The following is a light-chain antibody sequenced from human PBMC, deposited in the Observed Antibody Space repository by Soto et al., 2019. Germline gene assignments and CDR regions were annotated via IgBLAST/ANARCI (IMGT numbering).Light chain of an antibody. CDR3: QQYNTFST. J-gene: IGKJ1*01. CDR1: QSISSW. V-gene: IGKV1-5*03. CDR2: KAS. Sequence: DIQMTQSPSTLSASVGDRVTITCRASQSISSWLAWYQQKPGTAPKLLIYKASTLESGVPSRFSGSGSGTEFTLTISSLQPDDFATYYCQQYNTFSTFGQGTKVEIK.